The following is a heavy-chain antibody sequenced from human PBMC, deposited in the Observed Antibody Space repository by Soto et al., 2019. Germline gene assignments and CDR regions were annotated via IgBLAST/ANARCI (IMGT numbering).Heavy chain of an antibody. CDR1: GFTFSSYA. J-gene: IGHJ6*02. CDR2: ISYDGSNK. Sequence: QVPLVESGGGVVQPGRSLRLSCAASGFTFSSYAMHWVRQAPGKGLERVAVISYDGSNKYYADSVKGRFTISRDNSKNTLYLQMNSLRAEDTAVYYCARGLTTVTYYYGMDVWGQGTTVTVSS. V-gene: IGHV3-30-3*01. CDR3: ARGLTTVTYYYGMDV. D-gene: IGHD4-17*01.